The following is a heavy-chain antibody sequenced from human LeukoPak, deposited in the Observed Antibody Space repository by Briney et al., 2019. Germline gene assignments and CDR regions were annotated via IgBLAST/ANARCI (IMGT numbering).Heavy chain of an antibody. J-gene: IGHJ5*02. CDR1: GDSISSYY. D-gene: IGHD2-15*01. Sequence: SETPSLTCTVSGDSISSYYWSWIRQPPGKGLEWIGYIYYSGSTNYNPSLKNRVTISVDTSKNQLSLRLNSVTAADTAVYYCARAVVSWFGPWGQGTLVTVSS. V-gene: IGHV4-59*01. CDR2: IYYSGST. CDR3: ARAVVSWFGP.